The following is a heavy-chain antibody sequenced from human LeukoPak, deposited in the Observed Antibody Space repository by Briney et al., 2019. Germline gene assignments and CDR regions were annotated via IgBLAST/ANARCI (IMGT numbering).Heavy chain of an antibody. CDR1: GFTVSSNY. D-gene: IGHD2-2*01. J-gene: IGHJ4*02. V-gene: IGHV3-53*05. CDR2: IYSGGST. CDR3: VKGYCSSISCSLIDY. Sequence: GGSLRLSCAASGFTVSSNYMNWVRQAPGKGLEWVSVIYSGGSTYYADSVKGRFTISRDNSKNTLHLQMSSLRAEDTAVYYCVKGYCSSISCSLIDYGGQGTLVTVSS.